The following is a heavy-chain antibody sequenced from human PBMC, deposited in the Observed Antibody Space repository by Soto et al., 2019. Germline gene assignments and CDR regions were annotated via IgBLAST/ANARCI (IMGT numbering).Heavy chain of an antibody. CDR1: GYTFTSYD. Sequence: QVPLVQSGAEVKKPGASVKVSCKASGYTFTSYDINWVRQATGQGLEWMGWMNPNSGNTGYAQKFQGRVTMTRNTSISTAYMELSSLRSEDTAVYYCARDVRSWYDYYMDVWGKGTTVTVSS. D-gene: IGHD6-13*01. CDR3: ARDVRSWYDYYMDV. CDR2: MNPNSGNT. V-gene: IGHV1-8*01. J-gene: IGHJ6*03.